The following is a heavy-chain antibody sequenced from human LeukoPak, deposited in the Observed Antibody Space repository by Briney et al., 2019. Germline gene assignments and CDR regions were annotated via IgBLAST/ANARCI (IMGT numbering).Heavy chain of an antibody. Sequence: PSETLSLTCTVSGASLSSGSYYWRWLRQPPGRGLEWIGYIYYSGSTNYNPSLKSRVTISVDTSKNQFSLKLSSVTAAGTAVYYCARGSRGYSYGWGQGTLVTVSS. J-gene: IGHJ4*02. CDR1: GASLSSGSYY. V-gene: IGHV4-61*01. CDR3: ARGSRGYSYG. CDR2: IYYSGST. D-gene: IGHD5-18*01.